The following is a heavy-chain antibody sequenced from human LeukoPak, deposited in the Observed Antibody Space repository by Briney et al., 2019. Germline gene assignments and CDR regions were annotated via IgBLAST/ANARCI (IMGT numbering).Heavy chain of an antibody. CDR2: SYHIGST. CDR3: ARVGDYGDYVNWFDP. Sequence: NPSETLSLTCTVSGYSISSGYYWGWIRQPPGKGLEWIGSSYHIGSTYFNPSLRSRVTILIDIFKNQFSLKMSSVTAADTAIYYCARVGDYGDYVNWFDPWGPGTLVTVSS. J-gene: IGHJ5*02. D-gene: IGHD4-17*01. CDR1: GYSISSGYY. V-gene: IGHV4-38-2*02.